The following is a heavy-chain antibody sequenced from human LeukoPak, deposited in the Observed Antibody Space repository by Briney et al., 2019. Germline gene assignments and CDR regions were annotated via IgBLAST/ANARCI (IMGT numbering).Heavy chain of an antibody. D-gene: IGHD5-18*01. CDR2: ISGSGTNT. Sequence: GGSLRLSCAASGFTFSSYTMNWVRQAPGRGLECVSGISGSGTNTYYADSVKGRFTISRDNSKNTLYLQMNSLRAEDTAVYYCAKGDKPVIAMVKFDYWGHGTLVTVSS. J-gene: IGHJ4*01. CDR1: GFTFSSYT. CDR3: AKGDKPVIAMVKFDY. V-gene: IGHV3-23*01.